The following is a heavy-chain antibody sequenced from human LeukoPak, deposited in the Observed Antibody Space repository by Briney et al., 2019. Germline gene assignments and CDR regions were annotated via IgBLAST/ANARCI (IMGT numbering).Heavy chain of an antibody. V-gene: IGHV3-23*01. D-gene: IGHD6-13*01. Sequence: PGGSLRLSCAASGFTFSSYAMSWVRQAPGKGLEWVSAISGSGGSTYYADSVKGRFTISRDNAKNSLYLQMNSLRAEDTAVYYCARDDVYSIDYWGQGTLVTVSS. CDR2: ISGSGGST. J-gene: IGHJ4*02. CDR1: GFTFSSYA. CDR3: ARDDVYSIDY.